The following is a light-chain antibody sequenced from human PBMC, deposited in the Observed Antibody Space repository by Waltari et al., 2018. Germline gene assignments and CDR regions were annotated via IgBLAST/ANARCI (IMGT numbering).Light chain of an antibody. Sequence: DIVMTQSPDSLAVSLGERATINCKSSQSVLYSSNNKNYLSWYQQKPGQPPKLLIYWASTRESGVPDRFTGGGSGTDFTLTISSLQAEDVAVYYCYRHYITPFTFGPGTKVDIK. CDR1: QSVLYSSNNKNY. V-gene: IGKV4-1*01. CDR3: YRHYITPFT. J-gene: IGKJ3*01. CDR2: WAS.